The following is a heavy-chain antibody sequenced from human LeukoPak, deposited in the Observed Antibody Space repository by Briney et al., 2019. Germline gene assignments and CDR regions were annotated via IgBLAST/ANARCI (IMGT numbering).Heavy chain of an antibody. CDR3: AKDLVSI. D-gene: IGHD6-6*01. V-gene: IGHV3-23*01. J-gene: IGHJ4*02. CDR1: GFTFTTSA. Sequence: PGVSLRLSCAASGFTFTTSAMSWVSQAPGKGLEWVSGIRYSRGSTNYADSVKGRFTISRDNSKYTLYLQMNSLRADDTATYYCAKDLVSIWGQGTLVTVSS. CDR2: IRYSRGST.